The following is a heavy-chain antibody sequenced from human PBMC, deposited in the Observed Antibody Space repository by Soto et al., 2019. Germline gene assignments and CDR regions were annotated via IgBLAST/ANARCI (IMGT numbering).Heavy chain of an antibody. D-gene: IGHD2-8*02. Sequence: PGESLKISCKGSGYSFSSYWIGWVRQMPGKGLEWMGIIFPGDSNPRYSPSFQGQVTFSADKSISTAYLQWSSLKASDSAIYYCARQGEVLDYWGQGTLVTVSS. CDR3: ARQGEVLDY. V-gene: IGHV5-51*01. J-gene: IGHJ4*02. CDR1: GYSFSSYW. CDR2: IFPGDSNP.